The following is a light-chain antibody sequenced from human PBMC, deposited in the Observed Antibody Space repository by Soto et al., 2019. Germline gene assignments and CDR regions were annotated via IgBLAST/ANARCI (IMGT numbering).Light chain of an antibody. V-gene: IGLV2-14*01. Sequence: QSALTQPASVSGSPGQSITISCTGTSSDVGGYNYVSWYQQHPGKAPKLMIYGVSNRPSGVSNRFSGSKSGNTASLTITGLQAEDEADYYCQSYDSSLSGSNWVFGGGTKLTVL. CDR3: QSYDSSLSGSNWV. J-gene: IGLJ3*02. CDR2: GVS. CDR1: SSDVGGYNY.